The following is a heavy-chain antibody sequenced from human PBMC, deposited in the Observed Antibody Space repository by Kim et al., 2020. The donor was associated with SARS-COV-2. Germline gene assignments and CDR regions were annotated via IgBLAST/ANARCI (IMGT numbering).Heavy chain of an antibody. J-gene: IGHJ6*02. CDR3: AREKKKDAMDV. Sequence: NNAQQVQGRVTMTRDTSISTAYMELSSLGSDDTAVYYCAREKKKDAMDVWGQGTTITVSS. V-gene: IGHV1-2*02.